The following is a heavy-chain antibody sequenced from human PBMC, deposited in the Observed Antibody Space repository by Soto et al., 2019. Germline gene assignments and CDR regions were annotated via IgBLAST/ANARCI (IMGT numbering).Heavy chain of an antibody. V-gene: IGHV1-58*02. CDR2: IVVGSSNT. D-gene: IGHD2-15*01. CDR3: AAILGYCSGGSCYSGPFYGMDV. Sequence: SVKVSCKASGYTFTSYGISWVRQARGERLEWIGWIVVGSSNTKYAQKLQERVTITRDLSTSTAYMELSSLRSEDTAVYYCAAILGYCSGGSCYSGPFYGMDVWGQGTTVTVSS. J-gene: IGHJ6*02. CDR1: GYTFTSYG.